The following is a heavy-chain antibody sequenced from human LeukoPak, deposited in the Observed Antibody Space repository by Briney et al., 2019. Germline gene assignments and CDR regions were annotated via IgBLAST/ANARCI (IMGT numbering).Heavy chain of an antibody. D-gene: IGHD2-15*01. Sequence: ASVKVSCKASGYTFTSYDINWVRQATGQGLEWMGWMNPNSGNTGYAQKFQGRVTMTRNTSIITAYMELSSLRSEDTAVYYCARGSGYCSGGSCYSSAFDIWGQGTMVTVSS. V-gene: IGHV1-8*01. CDR3: ARGSGYCSGGSCYSSAFDI. CDR1: GYTFTSYD. CDR2: MNPNSGNT. J-gene: IGHJ3*02.